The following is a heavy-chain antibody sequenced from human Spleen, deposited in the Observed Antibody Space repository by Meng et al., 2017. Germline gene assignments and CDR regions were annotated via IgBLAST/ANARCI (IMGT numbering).Heavy chain of an antibody. CDR1: GFSFTTSQVG. V-gene: IGHV2-5*02. CDR2: IYWDDDK. J-gene: IGHJ2*01. CDR3: AHSSTTVGYWYFDL. D-gene: IGHD4-23*01. Sequence: HITLKESGPTLVKPTQTLTLTCTFTGFSFTTSQVGVGWIRQPPGKALQWLALIYWDDDKLYSPFLKSRLTITKDTSKNQVVLTMTNMDPVDTATYYCAHSSTTVGYWYFDLWGRGTLVTVSS.